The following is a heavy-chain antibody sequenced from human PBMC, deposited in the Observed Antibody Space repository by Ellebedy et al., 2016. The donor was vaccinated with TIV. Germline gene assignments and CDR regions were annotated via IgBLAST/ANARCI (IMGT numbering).Heavy chain of an antibody. J-gene: IGHJ4*02. CDR1: GFTFSSYS. Sequence: GESLKISXAASGFTFSSYSMNWVRQDSGKGLAWVSAISGSGDNTYYADSVKGRFTISRDNSRNTLYLQMNSLRAEDTAVYYCAKEGLVVPAASLDYWGQGTLVTVSS. V-gene: IGHV3-23*01. CDR3: AKEGLVVPAASLDY. D-gene: IGHD2-2*01. CDR2: ISGSGDNT.